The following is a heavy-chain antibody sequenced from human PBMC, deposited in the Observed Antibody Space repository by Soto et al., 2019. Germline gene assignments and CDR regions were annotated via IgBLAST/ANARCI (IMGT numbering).Heavy chain of an antibody. D-gene: IGHD6-13*01. CDR3: ARFPITSSSWYYFDY. J-gene: IGHJ4*02. CDR1: GGTCSSNA. CDR2: IIPIFGTA. Sequence: QVQLVQSAAEVKKPGSSVKVSCKASGGTCSSNAISWVRQAPGQGLEWMGGIIPIFGTANYAQKFQCRVTITADESTSTANLEPSSVRSEDTAVYYCARFPITSSSWYYFDYRGQETLATFSS. V-gene: IGHV1-69*01.